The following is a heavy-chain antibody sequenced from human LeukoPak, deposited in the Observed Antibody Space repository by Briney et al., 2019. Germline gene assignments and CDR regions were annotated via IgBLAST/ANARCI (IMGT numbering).Heavy chain of an antibody. D-gene: IGHD6-13*01. CDR3: ARVNKGIAAAIY. Sequence: ASVKLSCKASGYTFTGYYMHWVRQAPGQGLEWMGWINPNSGGTNYAQKFQGRVTMTRDTSISTAYMELSRLRSDDTAVYYCARVNKGIAAAIYWGQGTLVTVSS. V-gene: IGHV1-2*02. CDR2: INPNSGGT. J-gene: IGHJ4*02. CDR1: GYTFTGYY.